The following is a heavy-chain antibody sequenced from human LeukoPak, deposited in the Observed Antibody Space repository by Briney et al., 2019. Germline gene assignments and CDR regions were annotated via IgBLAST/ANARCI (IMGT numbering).Heavy chain of an antibody. CDR1: GFSFTAYS. CDR2: IGPGGDI. D-gene: IGHD3-3*01. J-gene: IGHJ4*02. V-gene: IGHV3-48*01. Sequence: GGSLTLFCAASGFSFTAYSMNWVRQAPGRGLEWTSYIGPGGDIYYADSVTGRFTVSRDTAKNSLYLQMNGLRVEDTAVYYCARRFASWGQGTLVTVSS. CDR3: ARRFAS.